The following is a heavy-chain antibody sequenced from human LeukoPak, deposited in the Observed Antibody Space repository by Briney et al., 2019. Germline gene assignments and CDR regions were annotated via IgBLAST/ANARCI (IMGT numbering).Heavy chain of an antibody. V-gene: IGHV1-69*13. CDR1: GYTFTGYY. CDR2: IIPIFGTA. D-gene: IGHD2-2*01. Sequence: ASVKVSCKASGYTFTGYYMHWVRQAPGQGLEWMGRIIPIFGTANYAQKFQGRVTITADESTSTAYMELSSLRSEDTAVYYCAREGCSSTSCYGGYFFDYWGQGTLVTVSS. J-gene: IGHJ4*02. CDR3: AREGCSSTSCYGGYFFDY.